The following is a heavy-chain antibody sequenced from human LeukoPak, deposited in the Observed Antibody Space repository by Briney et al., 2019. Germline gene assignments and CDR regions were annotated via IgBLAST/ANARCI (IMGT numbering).Heavy chain of an antibody. J-gene: IGHJ4*02. CDR2: ISGSGDST. CDR3: AKVGFSEMEWLLYSDH. Sequence: GGSLRLSCAASGFTFTSYVMNWVRQAPGKRLEWVSAISGSGDSTYYADSVKGRFTISRDNSKNTLYLQMNSLRAEDTAVYYCAKVGFSEMEWLLYSDHWGQGTLVTVSS. CDR1: GFTFTSYV. D-gene: IGHD3-3*01. V-gene: IGHV3-23*01.